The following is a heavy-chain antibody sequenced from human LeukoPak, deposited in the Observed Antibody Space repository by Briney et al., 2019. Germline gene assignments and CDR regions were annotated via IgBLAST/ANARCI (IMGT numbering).Heavy chain of an antibody. CDR1: GFTFSSYW. D-gene: IGHD3-3*01. CDR3: ARDCHYDFWSGPQMDV. V-gene: IGHV3-74*01. Sequence: GGSLRLSCAASGFTFSSYWMHWVRQAPGKGLVWVSRINSDGSSTSYADSVKGRFTISRDNAKNTLYLQMNSLRAEDTAVYFCARDCHYDFWSGPQMDVWGQGTTVTVSS. CDR2: INSDGSST. J-gene: IGHJ6*02.